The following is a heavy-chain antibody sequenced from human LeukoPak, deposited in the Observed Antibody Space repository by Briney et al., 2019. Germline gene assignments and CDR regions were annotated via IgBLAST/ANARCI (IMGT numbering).Heavy chain of an antibody. V-gene: IGHV3-23*01. D-gene: IGHD2-2*01. J-gene: IGHJ1*01. CDR2: ISGSGGST. CDR1: GFTFSSYA. Sequence: GRSLRLSCAASGFTFSSYAMHWVRQAPGKGLEWVSAISGSGGSTYYADSVKGRFTISRDNSKNTLYLQMNSLRAEDTAVYYCAKDGGYCSSTSCHRIGYFQHWGQGTLVTVSS. CDR3: AKDGGYCSSTSCHRIGYFQH.